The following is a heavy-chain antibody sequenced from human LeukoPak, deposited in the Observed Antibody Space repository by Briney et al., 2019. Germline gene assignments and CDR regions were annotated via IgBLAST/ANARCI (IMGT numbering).Heavy chain of an antibody. J-gene: IGHJ4*02. Sequence: ASVTVSCTASAYTFTSYGISWVRQAPGHGLEWMGWISAYNGNTNYAQKLQGRVTMTTDTSTSAAYMELRSLRSDDTAVYYCARGLAVAGNYYFDYWGQGTLVTVSS. V-gene: IGHV1-18*01. CDR2: ISAYNGNT. CDR1: AYTFTSYG. D-gene: IGHD6-19*01. CDR3: ARGLAVAGNYYFDY.